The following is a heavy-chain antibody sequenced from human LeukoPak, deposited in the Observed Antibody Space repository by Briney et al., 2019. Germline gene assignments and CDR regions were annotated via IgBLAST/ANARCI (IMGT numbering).Heavy chain of an antibody. J-gene: IGHJ3*02. CDR1: GFTVSSNY. D-gene: IGHD3-10*01. CDR2: IYSGGST. V-gene: IGHV3-66*01. CDR3: ARDTLTGNGAFDI. Sequence: QPGRSLRLSCAASGFTVSSNYMSWVRQAPGKGLEWVSVIYSGGSTYYADSVKGRFTISRDNSKNTLYLQMNSLRAEDTAVYYCARDTLTGNGAFDIWGQGTMVTVSS.